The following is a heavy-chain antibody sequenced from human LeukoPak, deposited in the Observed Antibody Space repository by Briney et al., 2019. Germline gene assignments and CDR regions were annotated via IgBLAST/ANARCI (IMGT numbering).Heavy chain of an antibody. D-gene: IGHD6-13*01. CDR3: VRPLSSSWYFDS. CDR1: GYSFTNYR. V-gene: IGHV5-51*01. J-gene: IGHJ4*02. Sequence: GESLKISCKGSGYSFTNYRIGWVRQMPGKGLEWMGIIYPDDSDIRVSPSFQGQVTISADKSISTAYLQWSSLKASDTAMYYCVRPLSSSWYFDSWGQGTLVTVSS. CDR2: IYPDDSDI.